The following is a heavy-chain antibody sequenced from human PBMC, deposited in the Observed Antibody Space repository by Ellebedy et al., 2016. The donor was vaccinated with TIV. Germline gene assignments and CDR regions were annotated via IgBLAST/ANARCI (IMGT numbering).Heavy chain of an antibody. CDR3: ARDRDREVSDV. D-gene: IGHD5/OR15-5a*01. V-gene: IGHV4-4*07. Sequence: MPSETLSLTCTVPGGSISSYYWSWFRQPAGRGLEWIGRIYSTGSTNYNPSLKSRVTMSVDRSKNQFSLKVNSVIAAETAMYYCARDRDREVSDVWGQGTTVTVSS. J-gene: IGHJ6*02. CDR1: GGSISSYY. CDR2: IYSTGST.